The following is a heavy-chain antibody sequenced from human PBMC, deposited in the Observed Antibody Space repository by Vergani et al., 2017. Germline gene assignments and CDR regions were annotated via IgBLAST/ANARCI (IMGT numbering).Heavy chain of an antibody. CDR3: ARDATQTSSSGLDY. D-gene: IGHD6-13*01. Sequence: QVQLQESGPGLVKPSETLSLTCTVSGGSISSYYWSWIRQPPGKGLEWIGYIYYSGSTNYNPSLKSRVTISVDTSKNQFSLKLSSVTAADTAVYYCARDATQTSSSGLDYWGQGTLVTVSS. CDR1: GGSISSYY. V-gene: IGHV4-59*01. J-gene: IGHJ4*02. CDR2: IYYSGST.